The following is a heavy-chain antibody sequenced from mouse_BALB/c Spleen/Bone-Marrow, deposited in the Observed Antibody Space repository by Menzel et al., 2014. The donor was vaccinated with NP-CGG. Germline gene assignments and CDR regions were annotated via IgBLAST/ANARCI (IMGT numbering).Heavy chain of an antibody. CDR1: GFSLTGYG. CDR2: IGGDGST. V-gene: IGHV2-6-7*01. D-gene: IGHD2-4*01. J-gene: IGHJ4*01. Sequence: QVQLKESGPGLVAPSQSLSITCTVSGFSLTGYGVSWVRQSPGKGLEWLGMIGGDGSTDYNSALKSNLSISKDNSKSQVFLKMNSLHPDDTARYYCARDSFLITRALDYWGQGTSVTVSS. CDR3: ARDSFLITRALDY.